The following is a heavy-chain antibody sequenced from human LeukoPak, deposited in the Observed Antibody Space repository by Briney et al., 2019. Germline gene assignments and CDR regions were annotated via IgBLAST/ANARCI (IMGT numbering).Heavy chain of an antibody. CDR1: GGSISSYY. V-gene: IGHV4-59*01. J-gene: IGHJ4*02. Sequence: SSETLSLTCTVSGGSISSYYWSWIRQPPGKGLEWIGYIYYSGSTNYNPSLKSRVTISVDTSKNQFSLKLSSVTAADTAVYYCARADWGFEGGDYWGQGTLVTVSS. CDR2: IYYSGST. D-gene: IGHD7-27*01. CDR3: ARADWGFEGGDY.